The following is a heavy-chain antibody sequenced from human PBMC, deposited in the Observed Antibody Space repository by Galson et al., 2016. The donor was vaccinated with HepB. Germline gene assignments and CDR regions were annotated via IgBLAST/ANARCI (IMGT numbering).Heavy chain of an antibody. D-gene: IGHD3/OR15-3a*01. CDR3: AETVLTAVGDWLDP. CDR2: VDATNSYT. Sequence: QSGAEVKKPGESLRISCYLSGATVTNSWISWVRQVPGKGLEWMGRVDATNSYTFYSPSFQGHVTISADKSINTAYLQWSSLKPSDTAIYFCAETVLTAVGDWLDPWGQGTMVTVSS. V-gene: IGHV5-10-1*01. CDR1: GATVTNSW. J-gene: IGHJ3*01.